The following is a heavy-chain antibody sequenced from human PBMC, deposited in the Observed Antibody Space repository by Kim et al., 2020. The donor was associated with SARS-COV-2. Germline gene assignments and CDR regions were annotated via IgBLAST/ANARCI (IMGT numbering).Heavy chain of an antibody. CDR2: ISSSSSTI. D-gene: IGHD5-18*01. CDR1: GFTFSSYS. Sequence: GGSLRLSCAASGFTFSSYSMNWVRQAPGKGLEWVSYISSSSSTIYYADYVKGRFTISRDNAKNSLYLQMNSLRDEDTAVYYCARDRTAMAIYYYGMDVWGQGTTVTVAS. V-gene: IGHV3-48*02. CDR3: ARDRTAMAIYYYGMDV. J-gene: IGHJ6*02.